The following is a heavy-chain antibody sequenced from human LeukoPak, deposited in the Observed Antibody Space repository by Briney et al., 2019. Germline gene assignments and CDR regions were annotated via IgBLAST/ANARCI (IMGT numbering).Heavy chain of an antibody. CDR2: IYYSGST. J-gene: IGHJ4*02. Sequence: SETLSLTCTVSGGSISSYYWSWIRQPPGKGLEWIGYIYYSGSTTYNPSLKSRVTMSVDTSKNQFSLKLSSVTAADTAVYYCARDHRDSGRYYSVFDYWGQGTLVTVSS. V-gene: IGHV4-59*01. CDR3: ARDHRDSGRYYSVFDY. D-gene: IGHD1-26*01. CDR1: GGSISSYY.